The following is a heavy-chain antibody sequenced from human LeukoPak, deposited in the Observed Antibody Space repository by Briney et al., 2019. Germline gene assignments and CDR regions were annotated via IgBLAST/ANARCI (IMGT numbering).Heavy chain of an antibody. CDR3: ARVGGITMIVVLITDAFDI. D-gene: IGHD3-22*01. CDR2: IYYSGST. J-gene: IGHJ3*02. Sequence: SETVSLTCTVSGGSISSSSYYWGWIRQPPGKGLEWFVSIYYSGSTYYNPSLKSRVTITVDTFKNQFSLMLRFVTAADTAVYYCARVGGITMIVVLITDAFDIWGQGTMVTVSS. CDR1: GGSISSSSYY. V-gene: IGHV4-39*07.